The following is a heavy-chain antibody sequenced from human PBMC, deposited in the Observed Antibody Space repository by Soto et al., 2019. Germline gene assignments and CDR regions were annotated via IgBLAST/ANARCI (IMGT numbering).Heavy chain of an antibody. Sequence: SETLSLTCTVSCGSFTGYFWSWVRQPPGKGLEWIGEVSHSGNTKYYPSLRSRVTLSVDSSKNQISLALTSVTAADTAVYYCARAKFESTGWHQFDIWGQGTLVTVS. J-gene: IGHJ4*02. D-gene: IGHD7-27*01. CDR2: VSHSGNT. V-gene: IGHV4-34*01. CDR3: ARAKFESTGWHQFDI. CDR1: CGSFTGYF.